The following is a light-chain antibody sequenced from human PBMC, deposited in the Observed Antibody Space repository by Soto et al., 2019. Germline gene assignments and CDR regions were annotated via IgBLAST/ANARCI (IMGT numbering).Light chain of an antibody. V-gene: IGLV2-14*01. J-gene: IGLJ1*01. CDR3: SSYTSSSTLYV. CDR2: EVN. Sequence: QSALTQPASVSGSPGQSITISCTGTTSDVGLYDYVSWYQHYPGKVPKLMIYEVNNRPSGVSNRFSGSKSGNTASLTISGLQAEDEADYYCSSYTSSSTLYVFGTGTKLTVL. CDR1: TSDVGLYDY.